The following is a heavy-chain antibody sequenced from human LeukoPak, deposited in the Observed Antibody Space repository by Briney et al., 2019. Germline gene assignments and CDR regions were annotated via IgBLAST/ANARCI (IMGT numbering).Heavy chain of an antibody. CDR2: INPNSGGT. V-gene: IGHV1-2*02. Sequence: ASVKVSCKASGYTFTGYYMHWVRQAPGQGLEWMGWINPNSGGTNYAQKFQGRVTMTRDTSISTAYMELSRLRSDDTAVYYCASDILTGYPRAFDIWGQGTMVTVSS. CDR1: GYTFTGYY. CDR3: ASDILTGYPRAFDI. D-gene: IGHD3-9*01. J-gene: IGHJ3*02.